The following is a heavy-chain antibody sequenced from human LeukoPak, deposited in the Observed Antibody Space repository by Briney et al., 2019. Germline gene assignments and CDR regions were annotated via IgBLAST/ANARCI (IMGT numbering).Heavy chain of an antibody. CDR1: GFTFSTYD. CDR3: AGVAAGGKGFDY. CDR2: IDTAGDT. V-gene: IGHV3-13*01. D-gene: IGHD6-13*01. J-gene: IGHJ4*02. Sequence: GGSLRLSCAASGFTFSTYDMHWVRQATGKGLEWVSAIDTAGDTYYPGSVKGRFSISRENAKNSLHLQMNSLRAGDTAVYYCAGVAAGGKGFDYWGQGTLVTVSS.